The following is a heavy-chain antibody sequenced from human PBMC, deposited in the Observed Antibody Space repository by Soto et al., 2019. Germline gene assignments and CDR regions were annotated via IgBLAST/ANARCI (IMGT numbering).Heavy chain of an antibody. J-gene: IGHJ3*02. V-gene: IGHV4-4*07. Sequence: QVQLQESGPGLVKPSETLSLTCTVSGGSISSYYWSWIRQPAGKGLEWIGRIYTSGSTNYNPSLKSRVTMSVDTSQNKLYLKLSSVTAADTAVYYCARGYRNAFDIWGQGTMVTVSS. CDR1: GGSISSYY. CDR2: IYTSGST. D-gene: IGHD1-26*01. CDR3: ARGYRNAFDI.